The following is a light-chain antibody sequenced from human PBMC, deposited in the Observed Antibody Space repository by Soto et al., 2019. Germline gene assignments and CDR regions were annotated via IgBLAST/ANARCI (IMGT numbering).Light chain of an antibody. CDR2: GAS. Sequence: ETVLTQSPGTLSLSPGERVTLSCRTSQSVSSTYLAWYQQKAGQAPRLLIYGASTRATGIPDRFSGSASGTEFTITISSLEPEDFAVYYCQLYGSSPLYTFGQGTKVEIK. CDR1: QSVSSTY. CDR3: QLYGSSPLYT. J-gene: IGKJ2*01. V-gene: IGKV3-20*01.